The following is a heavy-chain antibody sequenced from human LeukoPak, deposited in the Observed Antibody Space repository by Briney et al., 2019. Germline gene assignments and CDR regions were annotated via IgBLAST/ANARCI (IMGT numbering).Heavy chain of an antibody. CDR3: VRAPPGSGWLVHY. V-gene: IGHV3-13*04. CDR2: INTAGDT. J-gene: IGHJ4*02. CDR1: GFTFSTYD. Sequence: GGSLRLSCAAAGFTFSTYDMLWVRQATGKGLEWFSAINTAGDTYYSGSVRGRFTISRENAENSLYLQMNSLRAGDTAVFYCVRAPPGSGWLVHYWGQGTLVTVSS. D-gene: IGHD6-19*01.